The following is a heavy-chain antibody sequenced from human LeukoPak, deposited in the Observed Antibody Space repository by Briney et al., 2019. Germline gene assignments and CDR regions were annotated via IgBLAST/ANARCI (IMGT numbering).Heavy chain of an antibody. CDR1: GYTFTSYG. Sequence: ASVKVSCKASGYTFTSYGISWVRQAPGQGLEWMGWISAYNGNTNYAQKLQGRVTMTTDTSTSTAYMELRSLRADDTAVYYCTKVGYSSSWYTRGSWFDPWGQGTLVTVSS. CDR3: TKVGYSSSWYTRGSWFDP. CDR2: ISAYNGNT. V-gene: IGHV1-18*01. D-gene: IGHD6-13*01. J-gene: IGHJ5*02.